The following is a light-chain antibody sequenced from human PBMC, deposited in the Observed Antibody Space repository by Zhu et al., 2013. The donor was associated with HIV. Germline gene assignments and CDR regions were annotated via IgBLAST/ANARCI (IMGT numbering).Light chain of an antibody. Sequence: QSALTQPASVSGSPGQSITISCPGTSSDVGGYNYVSWYQQHPGKAPKLMIYEVSNRPSGVSNRFSVSKSGNTASLTISGLQAEDEADYYCSSYTSSSTLVFGTGTKVTVL. J-gene: IGLJ1*01. CDR2: EVS. V-gene: IGLV2-14*01. CDR3: SSYTSSSTLV. CDR1: SSDVGGYNY.